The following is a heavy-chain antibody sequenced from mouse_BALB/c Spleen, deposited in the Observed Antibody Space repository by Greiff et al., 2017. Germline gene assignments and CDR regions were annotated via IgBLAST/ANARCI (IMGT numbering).Heavy chain of an antibody. V-gene: IGHV5-6-2*01. CDR1: GFTFSSYY. J-gene: IGHJ4*01. D-gene: IGHD1-1*01. CDR2: INSNGGST. CDR3: ARQGHYYGSSYAAMDY. Sequence: EVKLMESGGGLVKLGGSLKLSCAASGFTFSSYYMSWVRQTPEKRLELVAAINSNGGSTYYPDTVKGRFTISRDNAKNTLYLQMSSLKSEDTALYYCARQGHYYGSSYAAMDYWGQGTSVTVSS.